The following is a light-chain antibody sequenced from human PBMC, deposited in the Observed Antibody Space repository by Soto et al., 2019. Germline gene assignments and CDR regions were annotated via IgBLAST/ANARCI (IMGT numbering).Light chain of an antibody. J-gene: IGLJ1*01. CDR1: SSDVGGYNY. Sequence: QSALTQPPSASVSPGQSVTISCTGTSSDVGGYNYVSWYQQYPGKAPKVMIYEVSKRPSGVPDRFSGSKSGNTASLTVSGLQAEDEADYYCSSYAGSSYVFGTGTKLTVL. CDR2: EVS. V-gene: IGLV2-8*01. CDR3: SSYAGSSYV.